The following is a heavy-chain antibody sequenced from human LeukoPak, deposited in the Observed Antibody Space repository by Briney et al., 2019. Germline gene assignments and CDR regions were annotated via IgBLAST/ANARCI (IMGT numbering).Heavy chain of an antibody. CDR2: ISSSSSYI. Sequence: GGSLRLSCAASGFTFSSYSRNWVRQAPGKGLEWVSSISSSSSYIYYADSVKGRFTISRDNAKNSLYLQMNSLRAEDTAVYYCARSIDSSSWTLWGQGTLVTVSS. CDR1: GFTFSSYS. D-gene: IGHD6-13*01. J-gene: IGHJ4*02. CDR3: ARSIDSSSWTL. V-gene: IGHV3-21*01.